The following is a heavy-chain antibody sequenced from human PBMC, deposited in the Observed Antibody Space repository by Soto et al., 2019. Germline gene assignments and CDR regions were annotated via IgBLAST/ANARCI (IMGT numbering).Heavy chain of an antibody. Sequence: WGSLRLSCAASGFAFRSHVMHWVRQAPGRGLEWVAAISYDGSKEYYADSVYGRFTISADKSISTAYLQWSSLKASDTAMYYCARHNSIAARIGYYYYGMDVWGQGTTVTVSS. D-gene: IGHD6-6*01. CDR2: ISYDGSKE. J-gene: IGHJ6*02. CDR3: ARHNSIAARIGYYYYGMDV. CDR1: GFAFRSHV. V-gene: IGHV3-30-3*01.